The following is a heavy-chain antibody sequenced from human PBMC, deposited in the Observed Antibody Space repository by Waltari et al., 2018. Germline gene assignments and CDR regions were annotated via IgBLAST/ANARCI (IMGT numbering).Heavy chain of an antibody. V-gene: IGHV4-34*01. CDR1: GGSFSGYY. Sequence: QVQLQQWGAGLLKPSETLSLTCAVYGGSFSGYYWSWIRQPPGKGLEWIGEINHSGSTNYNPSLKSRVTISVDTSKNQLSLKLSSVTAADTAVYFCARFDIAAAGTYAHYYYMDVWGKGTAVTVSS. CDR3: ARFDIAAAGTYAHYYYMDV. D-gene: IGHD6-13*01. J-gene: IGHJ6*03. CDR2: INHSGST.